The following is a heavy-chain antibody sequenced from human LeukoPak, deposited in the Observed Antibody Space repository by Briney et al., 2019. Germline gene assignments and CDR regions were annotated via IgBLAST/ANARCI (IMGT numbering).Heavy chain of an antibody. CDR3: ATDRDNSDWQKRFDS. D-gene: IGHD2-21*02. Sequence: GGPLRLSCAASGFTFSTYWMSWYRQAPGKGLEWVGNINQDASEINYVHSVRGRFTISRDNAKSSLHLQMNSLRAEDTAVYYCATDRDNSDWQKRFDSWGQGTLVTVTP. CDR2: INQDASEI. J-gene: IGHJ4*02. V-gene: IGHV3-7*01. CDR1: GFTFSTYW.